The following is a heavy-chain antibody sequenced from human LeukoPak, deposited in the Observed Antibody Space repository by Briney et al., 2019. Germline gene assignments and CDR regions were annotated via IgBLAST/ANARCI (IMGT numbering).Heavy chain of an antibody. Sequence: PGGSLRLSCAASGFTFSSYGMHWVRQAPGKGPEWVAVISYDGSNRYYADSVKGRFTISRDNSKNTLYLQMNSLRAEDTAVYYCAKDLSVVVVALDYWGQGTLVTVSS. CDR1: GFTFSSYG. V-gene: IGHV3-30*18. J-gene: IGHJ4*02. CDR2: ISYDGSNR. CDR3: AKDLSVVVVALDY. D-gene: IGHD2-15*01.